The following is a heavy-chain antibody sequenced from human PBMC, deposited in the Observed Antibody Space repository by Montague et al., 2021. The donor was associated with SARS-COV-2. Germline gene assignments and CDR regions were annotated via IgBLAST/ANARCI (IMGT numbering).Heavy chain of an antibody. CDR3: AREAFGGVFDP. D-gene: IGHD3-16*01. J-gene: IGHJ5*02. Sequence: SETLSLTCTVSGDSITSSFCTWVRQPPGKGLEWIGYIYYGGSTNHTPSLKSRVTISVDVSKNQFSLKLSSVTAADTAVYYCAREAFGGVFDPWGQGTLVTVSS. CDR1: GDSITSSF. CDR2: IYYGGST. V-gene: IGHV4-59*01.